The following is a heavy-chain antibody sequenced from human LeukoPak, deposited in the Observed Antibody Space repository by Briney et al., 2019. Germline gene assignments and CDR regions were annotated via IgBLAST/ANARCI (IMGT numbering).Heavy chain of an antibody. J-gene: IGHJ4*02. D-gene: IGHD3-10*01. CDR1: GGSFSGYY. CDR3: AREDPWFGELNY. CDR2: INHSGST. V-gene: IGHV4-34*01. Sequence: PSETLSLTCAVYGGSFSGYYWSWIRQLPGKGLEWIGEINHSGSTNYNPSLKSRVTISVDTSKNQFSLKLSSVTAADTAVYYCAREDPWFGELNYWGQGTLVTVSS.